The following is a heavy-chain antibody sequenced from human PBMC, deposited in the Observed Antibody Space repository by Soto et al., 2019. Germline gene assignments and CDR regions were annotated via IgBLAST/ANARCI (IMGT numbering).Heavy chain of an antibody. CDR2: IFSNDEK. CDR3: ARGLAARPVFAFDI. V-gene: IGHV2-26*01. D-gene: IGHD6-6*01. CDR1: GLSLNNGRLG. J-gene: IGHJ3*02. Sequence: SGPTLVNPTETLTLTCTVSGLSLNNGRLGVSWIRQPPGKALEWLAHIFSNDEKSYSTSLKSRLTISKDNSRSQVVLTMTNVDPVDSGTYYCARGLAARPVFAFDIWGQGTMVTVSS.